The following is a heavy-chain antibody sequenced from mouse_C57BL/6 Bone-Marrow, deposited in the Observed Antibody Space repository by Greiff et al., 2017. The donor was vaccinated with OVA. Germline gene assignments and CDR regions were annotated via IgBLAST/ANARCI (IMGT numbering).Heavy chain of an antibody. CDR3: ATPYYYGSSYWYFDV. J-gene: IGHJ1*03. D-gene: IGHD1-1*01. Sequence: QVQLQQPGAELVKPGASVKLSCKASGYTFTSYWMHWVKQRPGQGLEWIGRIHPSDSDTNYNQKFKGKATLTVDKSSSTAYMQLSSLTSEDSAVYYCATPYYYGSSYWYFDVWGTGTTVTVS. CDR2: IHPSDSDT. V-gene: IGHV1-74*01. CDR1: GYTFTSYW.